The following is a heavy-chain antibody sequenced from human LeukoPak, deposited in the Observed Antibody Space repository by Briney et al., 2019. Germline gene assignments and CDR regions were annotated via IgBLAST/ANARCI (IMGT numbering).Heavy chain of an antibody. Sequence: SETLSLTCTVSGGSISSYYWSWIRRPPGKGLEWIGYIYTSGSTNYNPSLKSRVTISVDTSKNQFSLKLSSVTAADTAVYYCARQNSNYVIHYWGQGTLVTVSS. J-gene: IGHJ4*02. V-gene: IGHV4-4*09. D-gene: IGHD4-11*01. CDR3: ARQNSNYVIHY. CDR1: GGSISSYY. CDR2: IYTSGST.